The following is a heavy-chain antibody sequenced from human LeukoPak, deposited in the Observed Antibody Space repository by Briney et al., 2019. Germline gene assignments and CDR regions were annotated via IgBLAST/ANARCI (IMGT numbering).Heavy chain of an antibody. Sequence: PGGSLRLSCAASGFTFSSYSMNWVRQAPGKGLEWVSSISSSSSYIYYADSVKGRFTISRDNAKNSLYLQMNSLRAEDTAVYYCARAQYCSSTSCPYYFDYWGPGTLVTVSS. CDR1: GFTFSSYS. CDR3: ARAQYCSSTSCPYYFDY. V-gene: IGHV3-21*01. J-gene: IGHJ4*02. D-gene: IGHD2-2*01. CDR2: ISSSSSYI.